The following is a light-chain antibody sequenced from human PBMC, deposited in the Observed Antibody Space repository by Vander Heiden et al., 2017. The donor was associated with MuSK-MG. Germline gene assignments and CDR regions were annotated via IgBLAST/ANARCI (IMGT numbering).Light chain of an antibody. CDR1: QSVNTN. J-gene: IGKJ1*01. Sequence: EMVMTQSPATLSVSPGERATLSCRASQSVNTNLAWYQQKPGQAPRLLIYGASTRASGIPDRFSGSGSGTEFTLTISSLQSEDFAFYYCQQYNDWWTFGQGTKVEIK. CDR3: QQYNDWWT. V-gene: IGKV3D-15*01. CDR2: GAS.